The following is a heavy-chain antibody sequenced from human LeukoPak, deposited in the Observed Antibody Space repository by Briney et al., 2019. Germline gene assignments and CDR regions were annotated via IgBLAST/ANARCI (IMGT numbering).Heavy chain of an antibody. V-gene: IGHV3-53*01. CDR3: ARDIVVVPAAMSYYYYGMDV. J-gene: IGHJ6*02. Sequence: GGSLRLSCAASGFTVSSNYMSWVRQAPGKGLEWVSVIYSGGSTYYADSVKGRFTISRDNSKNTLYFQMNSLRAEDTAVYYCARDIVVVPAAMSYYYYGMDVWGQGTTVTVSS. D-gene: IGHD2-2*01. CDR2: IYSGGST. CDR1: GFTVSSNY.